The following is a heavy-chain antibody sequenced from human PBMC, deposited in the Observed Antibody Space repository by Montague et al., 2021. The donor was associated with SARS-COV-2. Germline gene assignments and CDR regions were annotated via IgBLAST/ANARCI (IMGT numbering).Heavy chain of an antibody. Sequence: CAISGDSVAGNDPSRNWVRQSPSIRSRWLVVSCYRSKWYNDYAVSVRGRVTINPDTSKNQFSLQLNSVTPEDTAIYYCTSGREGNYNVMDVWGQGTTVTVSS. J-gene: IGHJ6*02. V-gene: IGHV6-1*01. D-gene: IGHD1-1*01. CDR2: SCYRSKWYN. CDR3: TSGREGNYNVMDV. CDR1: GDSVAGNDPS.